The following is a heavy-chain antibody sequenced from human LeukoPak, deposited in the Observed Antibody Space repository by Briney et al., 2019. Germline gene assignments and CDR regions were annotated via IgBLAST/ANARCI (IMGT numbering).Heavy chain of an antibody. CDR3: AKAQSAIVGVLFPY. D-gene: IGHD1-26*01. Sequence: PGRSLRLTCAASGFTFSSYAMHWVRQAPGKGLEWVAVISYDGSNKYYADSVKDRFTISRDNSKNTLYLQMNSLRAEDTAVYYCAKAQSAIVGVLFPYWDLGTVVRVSS. CDR1: GFTFSSYA. V-gene: IGHV3-30-3*01. J-gene: IGHJ4*02. CDR2: ISYDGSNK.